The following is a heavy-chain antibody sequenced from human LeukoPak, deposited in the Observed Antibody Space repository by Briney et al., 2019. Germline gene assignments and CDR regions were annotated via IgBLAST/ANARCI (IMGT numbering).Heavy chain of an antibody. J-gene: IGHJ5*02. V-gene: IGHV4-59*01. Sequence: SETLSLTCTVSGGSISGYYWNWIRQPPGKGLEWIGYIYYSGSTNYNPSLKSRVTISADTSKNQLSLKLSSVTAADTAIYYCARAVAGTSRGGDWFDPWGQGTLVTVSS. CDR3: ARAVAGTSRGGDWFDP. CDR1: GGSISGYY. D-gene: IGHD6-19*01. CDR2: IYYSGST.